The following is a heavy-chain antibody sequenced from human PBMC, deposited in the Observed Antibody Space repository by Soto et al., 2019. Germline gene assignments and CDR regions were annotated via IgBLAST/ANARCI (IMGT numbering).Heavy chain of an antibody. CDR2: ITDSGGST. V-gene: IGHV3-23*01. D-gene: IGHD6-6*01. CDR1: GFTFSAYA. Sequence: GSLSLSCAASGFTFSAYAMTWVRQTPGKGLEWVSTITDSGGSTYYADSVKGRFTISRDNSKNTLYLQMNSLRVEDTAVFYCAKDLPIAARPVFDYWRQGTLVTVSS. CDR3: AKDLPIAARPVFDY. J-gene: IGHJ4*02.